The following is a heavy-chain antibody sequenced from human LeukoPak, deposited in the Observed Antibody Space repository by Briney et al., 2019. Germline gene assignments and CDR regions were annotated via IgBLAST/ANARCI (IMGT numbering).Heavy chain of an antibody. D-gene: IGHD3-22*01. J-gene: IGHJ6*03. CDR3: TRGSIAYYYMDV. CDR1: GGSISSYY. V-gene: IGHV4-59*01. CDR2: IYYSGST. Sequence: SETLSLSCTVSGGSISSYYWSWIRQPPGKGLEWIGNIYYSGSTNYNPSLKSRVTISVDTSKNQFSLKLSSVTAADTAVYYCTRGSIAYYYMDVWGKGTTVTISS.